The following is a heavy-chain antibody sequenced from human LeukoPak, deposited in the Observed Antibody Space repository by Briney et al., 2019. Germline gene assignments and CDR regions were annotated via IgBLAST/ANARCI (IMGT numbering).Heavy chain of an antibody. J-gene: IGHJ4*02. D-gene: IGHD6-13*01. Sequence: VASVKVSCKASGYTFTGYYMRWVRQAPGQGLEWMGWINPNSGGTNYAQKFQGRVTMTRDTSISTAYMELSRLRSDDTAVYYCARAPAAGTGFDYWGQGTLVTVSS. CDR3: ARAPAAGTGFDY. CDR2: INPNSGGT. CDR1: GYTFTGYY. V-gene: IGHV1-2*02.